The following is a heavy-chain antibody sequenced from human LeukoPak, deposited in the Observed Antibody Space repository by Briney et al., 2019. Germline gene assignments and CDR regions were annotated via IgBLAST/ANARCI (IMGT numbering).Heavy chain of an antibody. D-gene: IGHD3-22*01. CDR2: IRYDGSNK. CDR1: GFTFSSYG. Sequence: GGSLRLSCAASGFTFSSYGMHWVRQAPGKGLEWVAFIRYDGSNKYYADSVKGQFTISRDNSKNTLYLQMNSLRAEDTAVYYCAKDRAPRYYYDTSGYRFDYWGQGTLVTVSS. CDR3: AKDRAPRYYYDTSGYRFDY. J-gene: IGHJ4*02. V-gene: IGHV3-30*02.